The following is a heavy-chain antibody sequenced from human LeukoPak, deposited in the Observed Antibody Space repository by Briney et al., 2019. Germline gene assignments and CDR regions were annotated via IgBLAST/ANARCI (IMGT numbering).Heavy chain of an antibody. CDR2: IYYSGSP. Sequence: SETLSLTCTVSGGSISSSYWSWIRQPPGKGLEWIGYIYYSGSPNYNPSLKSRVTVSVDTSKNQFSLKLTSVTAADTAVYYCVRGPYGSGISNWFDPWGQGTQVIVSS. CDR3: VRGPYGSGISNWFDP. CDR1: GGSISSSY. V-gene: IGHV4-59*01. J-gene: IGHJ5*02. D-gene: IGHD3-10*01.